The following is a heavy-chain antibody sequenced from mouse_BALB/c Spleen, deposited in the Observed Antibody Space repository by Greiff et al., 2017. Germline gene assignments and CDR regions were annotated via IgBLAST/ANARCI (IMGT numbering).Heavy chain of an antibody. CDR2: IRSGGGST. J-gene: IGHJ4*01. Sequence: EVMLVESGGGLVKPGGSLKLSCAASGFAFSSYDMSWVRQTPEKRLEWVAYIRSGGGSTYYPDTVKGRFTISRDNAKNTLYLQMNSLKSEDTAMYYCARHEDHYYGPYYARDYWGQGTSVTVSS. CDR1: GFAFSSYD. CDR3: ARHEDHYYGPYYARDY. D-gene: IGHD1-2*01. V-gene: IGHV5-12-1*01.